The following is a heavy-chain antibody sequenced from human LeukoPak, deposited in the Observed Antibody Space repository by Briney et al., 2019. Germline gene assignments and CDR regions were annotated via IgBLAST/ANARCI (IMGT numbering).Heavy chain of an antibody. J-gene: IGHJ4*02. CDR3: AKGTSSGWYFDY. CDR2: IRYDGSNK. CDR1: GFTFGSYG. Sequence: GGSLRLSCAASGFTFGSYGMHWVRQAPGKGLEWVAFIRYDGSNKYYADSVKGRFTISRDNSKNTLYLQMNSLRAEDTAVYYCAKGTSSGWYFDYWGQGTLVTVSS. D-gene: IGHD6-19*01. V-gene: IGHV3-30*02.